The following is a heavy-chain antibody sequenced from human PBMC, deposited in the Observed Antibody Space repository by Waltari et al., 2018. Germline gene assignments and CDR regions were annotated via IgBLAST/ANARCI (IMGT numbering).Heavy chain of an antibody. CDR3: AKDVAVAGTVDY. Sequence: QVQLVESGGGVVQPGGSLRLSCAASGFPFSSYGMHWGRQAPGKGLEWVAFIRYDGSNKYDADSVKGRFTISRDNSKNTLYLQMNSLRAEDTAVYYCAKDVAVAGTVDYWGQGTLVTVSS. J-gene: IGHJ4*02. V-gene: IGHV3-30*02. D-gene: IGHD6-19*01. CDR2: IRYDGSNK. CDR1: GFPFSSYG.